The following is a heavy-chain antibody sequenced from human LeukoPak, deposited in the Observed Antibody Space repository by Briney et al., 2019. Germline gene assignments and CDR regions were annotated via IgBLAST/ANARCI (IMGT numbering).Heavy chain of an antibody. D-gene: IGHD3-16*01. Sequence: ASVKVSCKASGYKLTDDYMHCVRQAPGQGLEFMGWINPDSGFTNYAQKFKGRVTMTRDTSISTAYLEVRSLTSDDTAVYYCAPTAEAYTSWWKVWGQGTLVTVSS. CDR3: APTAEAYTSWWKV. CDR1: GYKLTDDY. J-gene: IGHJ4*02. V-gene: IGHV1-2*02. CDR2: INPDSGFT.